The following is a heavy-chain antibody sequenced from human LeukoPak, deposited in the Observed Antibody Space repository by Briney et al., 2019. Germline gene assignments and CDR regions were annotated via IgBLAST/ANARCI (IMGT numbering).Heavy chain of an antibody. Sequence: GGSLRLSCAASGFTFNKYWMSWVRQAPGKGLEWVSFIYSDNTHYSDSVKGRFTISRGNSKNTLYLQMNSLRAEDTAVYYCARRAGAYSHPYDYWGQGTLVTVSS. CDR2: IYSDNT. CDR1: GFTFNKYW. CDR3: ARRAGAYSHPYDY. V-gene: IGHV3-53*01. D-gene: IGHD4/OR15-4a*01. J-gene: IGHJ4*02.